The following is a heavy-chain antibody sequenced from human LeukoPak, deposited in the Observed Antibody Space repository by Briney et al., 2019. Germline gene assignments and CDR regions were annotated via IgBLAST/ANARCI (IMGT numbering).Heavy chain of an antibody. Sequence: PGGSLRLSCAASGFTFSSYAMHWVRQAPGKGLEWVAVISYDGSNKYYADSEKGRFTISRDNSKNTLYLQMNSLRAEDTAVYYCARDQVLLWFGEYPSYGMDVWGKGTTVTVSS. J-gene: IGHJ6*04. CDR1: GFTFSSYA. CDR2: ISYDGSNK. CDR3: ARDQVLLWFGEYPSYGMDV. D-gene: IGHD3-10*01. V-gene: IGHV3-30*04.